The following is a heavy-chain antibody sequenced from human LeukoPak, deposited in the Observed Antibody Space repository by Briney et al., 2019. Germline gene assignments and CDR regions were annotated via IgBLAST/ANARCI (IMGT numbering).Heavy chain of an antibody. D-gene: IGHD6-19*01. V-gene: IGHV3-23*01. J-gene: IGHJ4*02. Sequence: GGSLRLSCAASGSTFSSYAMSWVRQAPGKGLEWVSAISGSGGSTYYADSVKGRFTISRDNSKNTLYLQMNSLRAEDTAVYYCAKVGYSSGWFDYWGQGTLVTVSS. CDR1: GSTFSSYA. CDR2: ISGSGGST. CDR3: AKVGYSSGWFDY.